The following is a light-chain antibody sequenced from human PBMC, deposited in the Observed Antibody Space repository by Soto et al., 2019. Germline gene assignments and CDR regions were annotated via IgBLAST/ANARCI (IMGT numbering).Light chain of an antibody. CDR2: DVT. Sequence: QSALTQPASVSGSPGQSITISCTGTSSDVGSYNYVSWYQQHPGKAPKLMIYDVTNRPSGVSNRFSGSKSGNTASLTISGLQAEDDADYYCTSFTSSSTPWVFGGGTKLTVL. CDR1: SSDVGSYNY. J-gene: IGLJ3*02. V-gene: IGLV2-14*01. CDR3: TSFTSSSTPWV.